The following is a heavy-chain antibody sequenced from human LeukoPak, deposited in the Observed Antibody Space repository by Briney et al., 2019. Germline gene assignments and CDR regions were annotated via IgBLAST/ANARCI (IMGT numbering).Heavy chain of an antibody. D-gene: IGHD3-10*01. CDR2: INHSGNT. V-gene: IGHV4-34*01. CDR3: AIPGVSGTDY. Sequence: SETLSLTCAVYGGSFSGYYWSWIRQPPGKGLEWIGEINHSGNTNYNPSLKSRVTISVDTSKNQFSLKLSSVTAADTAVYYCAIPGVSGTDYWGQGTLVTVSS. J-gene: IGHJ4*02. CDR1: GGSFSGYY.